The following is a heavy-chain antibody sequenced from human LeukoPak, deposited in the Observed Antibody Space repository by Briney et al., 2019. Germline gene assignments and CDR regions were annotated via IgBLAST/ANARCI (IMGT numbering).Heavy chain of an antibody. J-gene: IGHJ4*02. V-gene: IGHV3-11*01. CDR1: GFTMSNYG. Sequence: RGSLRLSCAASGFTMSNYGVSWVRQAPGKGLEWVSYISSSGTTIYYVDSVKGRFTISRDNAKNSLYLQMNSLRAEDTAVYYCARGITGRRAFDYWGQGTLVTVSS. D-gene: IGHD1-20*01. CDR3: ARGITGRRAFDY. CDR2: ISSSGTTI.